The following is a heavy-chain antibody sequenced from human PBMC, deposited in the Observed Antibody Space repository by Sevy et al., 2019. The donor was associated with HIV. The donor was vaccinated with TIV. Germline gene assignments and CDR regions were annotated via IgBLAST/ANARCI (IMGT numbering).Heavy chain of an antibody. V-gene: IGHV3-11*04. CDR1: GFTFSDYY. CDR3: ARDAYYYDSSGYREYFQH. J-gene: IGHJ1*01. Sequence: GGSLRLSCAAPGFTFSDYYMSWIRQAPGKGLEWVSYISSSGSTIYYADSVKGRFTISRDNAKNSLYLQMNSLRAEDTAVYYCARDAYYYDSSGYREYFQHWGQGTLVTVSS. D-gene: IGHD3-22*01. CDR2: ISSSGSTI.